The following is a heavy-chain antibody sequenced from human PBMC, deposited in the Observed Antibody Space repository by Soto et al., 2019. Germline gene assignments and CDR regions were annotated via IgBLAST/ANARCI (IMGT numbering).Heavy chain of an antibody. D-gene: IGHD3-10*01. CDR1: GGSISSSNW. CDR2: IYHSGST. V-gene: IGHV4-4*02. CDR3: ARDRLEDYYVSGSYLLYYYGMDV. Sequence: SETLSLTCAVSGGSISSSNWWSWVRQPPGKGLEWIGEIYHSGSTNYNPSLKSRVTISVDKSKNQFSLKLSSVTAADTAVYYCARDRLEDYYVSGSYLLYYYGMDVCGQGTTVIVSS. J-gene: IGHJ6*02.